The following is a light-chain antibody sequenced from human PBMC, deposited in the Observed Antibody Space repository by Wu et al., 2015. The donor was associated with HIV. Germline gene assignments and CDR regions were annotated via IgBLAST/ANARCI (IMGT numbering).Light chain of an antibody. Sequence: EIVMTQSPATLSVSSGERATLSCRASQSVSSSLAWYQQKPGQSPRLLIYGASDRATGIPARFSGSGSGTDFTLTISSLEPEDFAVYYCQHRSNWPTFGQGTKVEVQ. CDR2: GAS. J-gene: IGKJ1*01. CDR3: QHRSNWPT. CDR1: QSVSSS. V-gene: IGKV3-11*01.